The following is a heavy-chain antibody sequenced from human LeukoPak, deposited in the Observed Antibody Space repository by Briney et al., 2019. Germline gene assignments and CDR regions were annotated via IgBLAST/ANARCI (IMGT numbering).Heavy chain of an antibody. J-gene: IGHJ6*02. CDR1: GFTFSSYS. V-gene: IGHV3-23*01. Sequence: GGSLRLSCAPSGFTFSSYSMNWVRQAPGKGLEWVSAISGSGGSTYYADSVKGRFTISRDNSKNTLYLQMNSLRAEDTAVYYCAKEIAVAGDDYYYYYGMDVWGQGTTVTVSS. CDR3: AKEIAVAGDDYYYYYGMDV. CDR2: ISGSGGST. D-gene: IGHD6-19*01.